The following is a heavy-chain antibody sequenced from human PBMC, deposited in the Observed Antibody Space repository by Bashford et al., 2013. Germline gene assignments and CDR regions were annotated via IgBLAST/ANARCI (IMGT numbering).Heavy chain of an antibody. V-gene: IGHV3-48*02. Sequence: SSTIYYADSLKGRFTISRDNARNALYLQMNSLRDEDTAVYYCVRGYRSGTYWGGLYHFDYWGQGTLVTVSS. J-gene: IGHJ4*02. CDR2: SSTI. D-gene: IGHD1-26*01. CDR3: VRGYRSGTYWGGLYHFDY.